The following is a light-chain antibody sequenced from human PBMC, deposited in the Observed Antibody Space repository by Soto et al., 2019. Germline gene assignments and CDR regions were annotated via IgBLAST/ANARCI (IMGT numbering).Light chain of an antibody. CDR1: QTVNSN. V-gene: IGKV3-15*01. CDR3: QQYNNWPWT. Sequence: EIVMTQSPATLSVSPGERATLSCRASQTVNSNLAWYQQKPGQAPRLLIYGASTRATGFPARFSGSGSGTDFTLTISSLQSEDFAVYYCQQYNNWPWTFGQGTKVDIK. CDR2: GAS. J-gene: IGKJ1*01.